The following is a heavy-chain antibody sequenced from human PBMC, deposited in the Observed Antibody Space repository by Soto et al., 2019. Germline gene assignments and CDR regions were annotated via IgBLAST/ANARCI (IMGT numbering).Heavy chain of an antibody. CDR2: INHSGST. V-gene: IGHV4-34*01. Sequence: SETLSLTCAVYGGSFSGYYWSWIRQPPGKGLEWIGEINHSGSTNYNPSLKSRVTISVDTSKNQFSLKLSSVTAADTAVYYCARGRYCSGGSCYSVRYYYYYYMDVWGKGTTVTVSS. CDR3: ARGRYCSGGSCYSVRYYYYYYMDV. CDR1: GGSFSGYY. J-gene: IGHJ6*03. D-gene: IGHD2-15*01.